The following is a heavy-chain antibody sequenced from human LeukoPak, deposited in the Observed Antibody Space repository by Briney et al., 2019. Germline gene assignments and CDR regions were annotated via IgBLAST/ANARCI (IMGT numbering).Heavy chain of an antibody. CDR2: IYPGESDI. Sequence: GESLKISCKGSGYSFTDYWIGWVRQMPGKGLEWMGIIYPGESDIRYSPSFQGQVTISADKSINTAYLQWNSLQASDTAIYFCARRGGDILGGDHWGQGTLVTVSS. J-gene: IGHJ4*02. CDR3: ARRGGDILGGDH. CDR1: GYSFTDYW. V-gene: IGHV5-51*01. D-gene: IGHD2-21*02.